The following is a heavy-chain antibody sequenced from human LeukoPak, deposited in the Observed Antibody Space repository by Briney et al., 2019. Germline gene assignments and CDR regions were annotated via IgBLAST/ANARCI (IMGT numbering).Heavy chain of an antibody. CDR1: GFTFSNYA. Sequence: PGGSLRLSCVVSGFTFSNYAMGWVRQAPGQGLDWVSAISDSGVTAYYADSVKGRFTISRDNSKNTMYLQLNSLRAEDTAIYYCAKTYYYDSSGYSHYLAYDYWGQGTLVTVSS. V-gene: IGHV3-23*01. CDR3: AKTYYYDSSGYSHYLAYDY. CDR2: ISDSGVTA. J-gene: IGHJ4*02. D-gene: IGHD3-22*01.